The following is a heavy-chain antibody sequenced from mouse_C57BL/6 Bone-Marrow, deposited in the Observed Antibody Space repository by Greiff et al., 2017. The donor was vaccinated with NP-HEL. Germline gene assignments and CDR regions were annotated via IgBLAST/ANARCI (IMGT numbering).Heavy chain of an antibody. V-gene: IGHV1-50*01. D-gene: IGHD4-1*01. CDR1: GYTFTSYW. J-gene: IGHJ2*01. CDR2: IDPSDSYT. CDR3: ARKGGLGDY. Sequence: QVQLQQSGAELVKPGASVKLSCKASGYTFTSYWMQWVKQRPGQGLEWIGEIDPSDSYTNYNQKFKGKATLTVDTSSSTAYMQLSSLTSEDSAVYYCARKGGLGDYWGQGTTLTVSS.